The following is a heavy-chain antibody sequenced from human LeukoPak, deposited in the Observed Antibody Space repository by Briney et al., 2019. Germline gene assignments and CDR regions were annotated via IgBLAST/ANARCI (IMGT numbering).Heavy chain of an antibody. D-gene: IGHD3-3*01. V-gene: IGHV3-30*04. CDR3: ARDFTPEWFDIH. Sequence: GRSLRLSCVASGLAFSSYSMHWVRQAPGKGLEWVGVISYNGSDEYYTDSVKGRFTISRDDSKNTVYLQMNSLRADDTAVYYCARDFTPEWFDIHWGQGTLVTVS. CDR1: GLAFSSYS. CDR2: ISYNGSDE. J-gene: IGHJ4*02.